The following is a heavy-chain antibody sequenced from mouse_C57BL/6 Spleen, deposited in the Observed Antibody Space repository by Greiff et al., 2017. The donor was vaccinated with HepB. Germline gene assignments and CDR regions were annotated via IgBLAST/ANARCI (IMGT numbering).Heavy chain of an antibody. J-gene: IGHJ2*01. CDR2: IDPSDSYT. Sequence: QVQLQQSGAELVKPGASVKLSCKASGYTFTSYWMQWVKQRPGQGLEWIGEIDPSDSYTNYNQKFKGKATLTVDTSSSTAYMQLSSLTSEDSAVYYCARKEIYPRNYFDYWGQGTTLTVSS. D-gene: IGHD2-10*02. V-gene: IGHV1-50*01. CDR3: ARKEIYPRNYFDY. CDR1: GYTFTSYW.